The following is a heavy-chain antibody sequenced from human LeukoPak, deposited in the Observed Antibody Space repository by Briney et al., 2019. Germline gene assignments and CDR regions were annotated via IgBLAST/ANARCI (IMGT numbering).Heavy chain of an antibody. CDR2: ISWNSGSI. Sequence: GGSLRLSCAASGFTFDDYAMHWVRQAPGKGLEWVSGISWNSGSIGYADSVKGRFTISRDNAKNSLYLQMNSLRAEDTALYYCAKDTIAVAGKRTPLSALDYWGQGTLVTVSS. J-gene: IGHJ4*02. V-gene: IGHV3-9*01. CDR3: AKDTIAVAGKRTPLSALDY. CDR1: GFTFDDYA. D-gene: IGHD6-19*01.